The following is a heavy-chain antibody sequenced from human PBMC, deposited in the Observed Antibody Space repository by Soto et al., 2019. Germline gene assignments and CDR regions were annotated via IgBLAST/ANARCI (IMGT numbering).Heavy chain of an antibody. D-gene: IGHD3-16*01. Sequence: ASVKVSCKASGYSFTNNDVSWVRQATGQGPEWMGWMDPGSGDTGYAQKFQGRVTMTGDISIATAYMELSSLRSDDTAIYYCVRMETFGSLNWFDPWGQGTLVTVSS. V-gene: IGHV1-8*01. CDR1: GYSFTNND. J-gene: IGHJ5*02. CDR3: VRMETFGSLNWFDP. CDR2: MDPGSGDT.